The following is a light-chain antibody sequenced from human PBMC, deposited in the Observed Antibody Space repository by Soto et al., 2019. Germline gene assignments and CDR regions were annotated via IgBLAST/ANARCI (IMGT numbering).Light chain of an antibody. V-gene: IGLV2-14*03. Sequence: QSALTQPASVSGSPGQSITISCTGTSSDVGGYNYVSWFQQHPGKAPKLKIYEVSNRPSGVSNRFSGSKSGYTASLTISELQAEDEADYYYTSFTSSSTWVFGGGTKLTVL. CDR2: EVS. CDR1: SSDVGGYNY. CDR3: TSFTSSSTWV. J-gene: IGLJ3*02.